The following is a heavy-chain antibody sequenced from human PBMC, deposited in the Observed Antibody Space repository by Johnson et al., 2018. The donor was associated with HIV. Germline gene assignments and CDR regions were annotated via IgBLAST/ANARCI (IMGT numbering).Heavy chain of an antibody. CDR3: ARSVGYYDSSAYYYVDAFDI. CDR2: INWNGGST. J-gene: IGHJ3*02. CDR1: GFTFDDYG. V-gene: IGHV3-20*04. Sequence: EQLVESGGGVVRPGGSLRLSCAASGFTFDDYGMSWVRQGPGKGLEWVSGINWNGGSTGYADSLQGRFTISREHAKNSLYLQMNSLRAEDTALYYCARSVGYYDSSAYYYVDAFDIWGQGTMVTVSS. D-gene: IGHD3-22*01.